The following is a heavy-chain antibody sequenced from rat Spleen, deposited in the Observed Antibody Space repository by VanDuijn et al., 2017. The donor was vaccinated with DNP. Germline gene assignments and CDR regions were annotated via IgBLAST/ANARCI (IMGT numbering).Heavy chain of an antibody. CDR3: ARSGYNTDYYHLGAY. V-gene: IGHV3-1*01. CDR1: GYSITSNY. CDR2: IGSTHRT. D-gene: IGHD1-6*01. Sequence: EVQLQESGPGLVKPSQSLSLTCSVTGYSITSNYWGWIRKLPGNKLDLMGYIGSTHRTGYNPSLVSRIPITRDTSKNQFFLQVNSVTTEDSATYYCARSGYNTDYYHLGAYWGQGTLVTVSS. J-gene: IGHJ3*01.